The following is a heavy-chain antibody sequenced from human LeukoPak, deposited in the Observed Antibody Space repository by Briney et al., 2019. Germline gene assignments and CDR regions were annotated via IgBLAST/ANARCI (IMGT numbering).Heavy chain of an antibody. CDR2: ISYDGSNK. D-gene: IGHD2-8*01. CDR3: ANGYCTNGVCYPYYYYYMDV. Sequence: GGSLRLSCAASGFTFNSYGMHWVRQAPGKGLEWVAVISYDGSNKYYADSVKGRFTISRDNSKNTLYLQMNSLRAEDTAVYYCANGYCTNGVCYPYYYYYMDVWGKGTTVTVSS. CDR1: GFTFNSYG. V-gene: IGHV3-30*18. J-gene: IGHJ6*03.